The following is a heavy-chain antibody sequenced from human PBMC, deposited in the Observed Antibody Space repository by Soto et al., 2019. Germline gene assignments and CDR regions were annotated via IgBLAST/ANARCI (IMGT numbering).Heavy chain of an antibody. J-gene: IGHJ4*02. D-gene: IGHD3-3*01. Sequence: PSETLSLTCTVSGGSISSYYWSWIRQPPGKGLVWIGYIYYSGSTNYNPSLKSRVTISVDTSKNQFSLKLSSVTAADTAVYYCARALNYDFWSGYYRWGQGTLVTVS. V-gene: IGHV4-59*01. CDR1: GGSISSYY. CDR2: IYYSGST. CDR3: ARALNYDFWSGYYR.